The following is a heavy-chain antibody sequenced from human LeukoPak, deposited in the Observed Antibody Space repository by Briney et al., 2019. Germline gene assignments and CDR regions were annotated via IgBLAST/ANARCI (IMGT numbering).Heavy chain of an antibody. Sequence: GGSLRLSCAASGSTFKNYAMTWVRQAPGKGLEWVSVIRGSGDITYYTDSVKGRFTVSRDNSKNTLYLQMNSQRAEDTAIYYCAKDPNGDYLGAFDSWGQGTMVTVSS. J-gene: IGHJ3*01. D-gene: IGHD4-17*01. CDR3: AKDPNGDYLGAFDS. V-gene: IGHV3-23*01. CDR2: IRGSGDIT. CDR1: GSTFKNYA.